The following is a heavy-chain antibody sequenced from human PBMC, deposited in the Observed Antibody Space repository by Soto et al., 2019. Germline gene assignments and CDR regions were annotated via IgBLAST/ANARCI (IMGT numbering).Heavy chain of an antibody. V-gene: IGHV1-3*01. D-gene: IGHD6-19*01. J-gene: IGHJ4*02. CDR3: ARVPGIAVAGKRYFDY. Sequence: QVQLVQSGDEVKTPGASVKVSCKASGYTFTRYAMHWVRQATGQRLEWMGWINAGNVNTKYSQKFQGRVTITRDTSASTAYMELSSLRSEDTAVYYCARVPGIAVAGKRYFDYWGQGTLVTVSS. CDR1: GYTFTRYA. CDR2: INAGNVNT.